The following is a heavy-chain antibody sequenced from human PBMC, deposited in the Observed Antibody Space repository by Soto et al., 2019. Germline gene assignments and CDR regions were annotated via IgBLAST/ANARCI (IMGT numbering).Heavy chain of an antibody. J-gene: IGHJ4*02. CDR3: ARTEWFPPYFDY. CDR2: ISGHNGKA. V-gene: IGHV1-18*04. Sequence: ASVTLAFTLSGSTFHSYDLMWVLKAPGQGLEWMGWISGHNGKADYAENFQGRVIMTTDTSTSTAYMELRSLRSDDTAVYYCARTEWFPPYFDYWGQGYLVNVSA. D-gene: IGHD3-3*01. CDR1: GSTFHSYD.